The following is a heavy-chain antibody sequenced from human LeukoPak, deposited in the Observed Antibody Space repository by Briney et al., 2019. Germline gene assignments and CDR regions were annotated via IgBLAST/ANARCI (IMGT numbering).Heavy chain of an antibody. CDR3: ARASITLVRGVIIRDYYGMDV. CDR1: GDTFTGYY. Sequence: ASVKVSCKASGDTFTGYYMHWVRQAPGQGLEWMGWINPNSGGTNYAQKFQGWVTMTRDTSISTAYMELSRLRSDDTAVYYCARASITLVRGVIIRDYYGMDVWGKGTTVTVSS. V-gene: IGHV1-2*04. D-gene: IGHD3-10*01. CDR2: INPNSGGT. J-gene: IGHJ6*04.